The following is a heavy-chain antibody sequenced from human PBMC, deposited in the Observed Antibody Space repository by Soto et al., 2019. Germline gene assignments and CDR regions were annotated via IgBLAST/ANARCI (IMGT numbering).Heavy chain of an antibody. CDR3: PQRPIRTLRFVETN. CDR1: GDSFSNTNW. V-gene: IGHV4-4*02. Sequence: SETLSLTCAVSGDSFSNTNWWSWVRQPPGKGLEWIGEIYHSGSTNYNPSLRSRVTISLDKSKNQFSLNLTSVTAADTEFYYCPQRPIRTLRFVETNWGQGTLVTVSS. J-gene: IGHJ4*02. CDR2: IYHSGST. D-gene: IGHD3-3*01.